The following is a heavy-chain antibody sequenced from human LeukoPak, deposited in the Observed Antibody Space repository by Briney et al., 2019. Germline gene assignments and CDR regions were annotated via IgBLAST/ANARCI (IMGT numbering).Heavy chain of an antibody. CDR1: GGSFSGYY. J-gene: IGHJ4*02. D-gene: IGHD2-2*01. V-gene: IGHV4-34*01. Sequence: SETLSLTCAVYGGSFSGYYWSWIRQPPGKGLEWIGELNHSGSTNYNPSLKSRVTISVDTSKNQFSLKLSSVTAADTAVYYCARIGGCSSTSCYPFDYWGQGTLVTVSS. CDR2: LNHSGST. CDR3: ARIGGCSSTSCYPFDY.